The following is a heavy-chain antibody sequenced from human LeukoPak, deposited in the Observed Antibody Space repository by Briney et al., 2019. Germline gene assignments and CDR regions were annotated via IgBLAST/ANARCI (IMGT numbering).Heavy chain of an antibody. CDR2: IYYSGST. CDR3: ARGASGWYKVVAFDI. J-gene: IGHJ3*02. D-gene: IGHD6-19*01. CDR1: GGSISSYC. V-gene: IGHV4-59*01. Sequence: SETLSLTCTVSGGSISSYCWSWIRQPPGKGLEWIGYIYYSGSTNYNPSLKSRVTISVDTSKHQFSLKLSSVTAADTAVYYCARGASGWYKVVAFDIWGQGTMVTVSS.